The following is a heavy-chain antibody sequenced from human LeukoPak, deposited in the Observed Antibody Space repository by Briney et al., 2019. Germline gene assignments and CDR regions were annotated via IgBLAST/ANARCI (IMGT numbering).Heavy chain of an antibody. CDR3: AKNKAELRYFDLHLADI. CDR2: IYYSGSI. D-gene: IGHD3-9*01. Sequence: TPSETLSLTCSVSGYSISNAYYWGWIRQPPGKGLEWIGSIYYSGSIFYNPSLKSRVTISIDTSKNHFSLKLSSVTAADTAVYYCAKNKAELRYFDLHLADIWGQGTMVTVSS. CDR1: GYSISNAYY. V-gene: IGHV4-38-2*02. J-gene: IGHJ3*02.